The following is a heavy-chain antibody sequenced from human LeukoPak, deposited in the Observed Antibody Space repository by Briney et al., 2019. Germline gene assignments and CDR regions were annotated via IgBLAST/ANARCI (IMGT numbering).Heavy chain of an antibody. D-gene: IGHD4-17*01. Sequence: ASVKVSCKASGYTFTSYYMHWVRQAPGQGLEWMGIINPSGGSTSYAQKFQGRVTMTRDTSTSTVYMELSSLRSEDTAVYYCARMTMVTTGLNHYYYYGMDVWGQGTTVTVSS. V-gene: IGHV1-46*01. CDR1: GYTFTSYY. CDR2: INPSGGST. J-gene: IGHJ6*02. CDR3: ARMTMVTTGLNHYYYYGMDV.